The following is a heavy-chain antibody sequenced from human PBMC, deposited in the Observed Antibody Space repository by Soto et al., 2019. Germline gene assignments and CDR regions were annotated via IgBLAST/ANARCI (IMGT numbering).Heavy chain of an antibody. CDR2: ISYDGSNK. V-gene: IGHV3-30-3*01. J-gene: IGHJ4*02. Sequence: QVQLVESGGGVVQPGRSLRLSCAASGFTFSSYAMHWVRQAPGKGLEWVAVISYDGSNKYYADSVKGRFTISRDNSKNTLYLQMNRLRAEDTAVYYCARVKSSSWLDPFDYWGQGTLVTVSS. CDR1: GFTFSSYA. CDR3: ARVKSSSWLDPFDY. D-gene: IGHD6-13*01.